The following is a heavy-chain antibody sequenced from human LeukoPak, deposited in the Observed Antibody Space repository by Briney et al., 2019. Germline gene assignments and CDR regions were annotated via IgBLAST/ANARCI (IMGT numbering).Heavy chain of an antibody. J-gene: IGHJ4*02. CDR1: GGSISSYY. V-gene: IGHV4-34*01. CDR2: INHSGST. CDR3: ARGNYGDHDY. D-gene: IGHD4-17*01. Sequence: PSETLSLTCTVSGGSISSYYWSWIRQPPGKGLEWIGEINHSGSTNYNPSLKSRVTISVDTSKNQFSLKLSSVTAADTAVYYCARGNYGDHDYWGQGTLVTVSS.